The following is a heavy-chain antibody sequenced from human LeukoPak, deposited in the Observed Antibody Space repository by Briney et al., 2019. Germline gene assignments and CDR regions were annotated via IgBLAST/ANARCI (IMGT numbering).Heavy chain of an antibody. Sequence: GSLRLSCVASGFTFNNFAMSWVRQAPGKGLEWVSLVSASGGSTYYADSVKGRFTVSRDNSKNTVYLEMDSLRAEDTAVYYCAKDLPLGYWPRTPLVLNYFDPWGQGTLVTVSS. J-gene: IGHJ5*02. CDR3: AKDLPLGYWPRTPLVLNYFDP. D-gene: IGHD2-15*01. CDR2: VSASGGST. V-gene: IGHV3-23*01. CDR1: GFTFNNFA.